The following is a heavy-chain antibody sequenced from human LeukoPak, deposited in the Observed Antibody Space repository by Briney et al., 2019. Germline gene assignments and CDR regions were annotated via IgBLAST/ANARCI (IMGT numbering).Heavy chain of an antibody. Sequence: ASETLSLTCTVSSGSISTSNYYWGWVRQPPGKALEWIGNIFYSGSTYYSPSLKSRVTISLDTSRNQFSLKLNSVTAADTAVYYCARGLAPDYWGQGTLVTVSS. CDR2: IFYSGST. J-gene: IGHJ4*02. CDR3: ARGLAPDY. V-gene: IGHV4-39*07. D-gene: IGHD2-21*01. CDR1: SGSISTSNYY.